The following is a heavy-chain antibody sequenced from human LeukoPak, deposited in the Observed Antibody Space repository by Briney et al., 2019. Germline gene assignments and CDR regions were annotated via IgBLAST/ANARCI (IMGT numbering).Heavy chain of an antibody. Sequence: ASVKVSCKASGYTFTSYGMHWVRQDPGQRLEWMGWINAGNGNTKYSQKFQGRVTITRDTSASTAYMELSSLRSEDTAVYYCARNMGYSYGPPDAFDIWGQGTMVTVSS. J-gene: IGHJ3*02. CDR3: ARNMGYSYGPPDAFDI. D-gene: IGHD5-18*01. CDR1: GYTFTSYG. V-gene: IGHV1-3*01. CDR2: INAGNGNT.